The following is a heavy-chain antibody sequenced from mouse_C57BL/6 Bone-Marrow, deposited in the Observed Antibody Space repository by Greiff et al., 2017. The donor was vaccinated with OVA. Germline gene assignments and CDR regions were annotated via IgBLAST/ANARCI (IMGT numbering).Heavy chain of an antibody. CDR1: GFSLTSYA. V-gene: IGHV2-9-1*01. D-gene: IGHD2-4*01. J-gene: IGHJ4*01. Sequence: QVQLKQSGPGLVAPSQSLSITCTVSGFSLTSYAISWVRQPPGKGLEWLGVIWTGGGTNYNSALKSRLSISKDNSKSQVFLKMNSLQTDDTARYYCASYDYDGGDAMDYWGQGTSVTVSS. CDR2: IWTGGGT. CDR3: ASYDYDGGDAMDY.